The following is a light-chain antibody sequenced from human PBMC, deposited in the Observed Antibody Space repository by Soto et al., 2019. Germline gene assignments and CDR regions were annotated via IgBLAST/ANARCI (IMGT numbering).Light chain of an antibody. CDR1: QDIEIW. V-gene: IGKV1-5*03. CDR2: RAS. CDR3: QQYNFYTWT. Sequence: DIQMTQYPSTLSASMGDRVTITCRASQDIEIWLAWYQQKPGKAPKFLISRASILESGVPSRFSGSGSGTEYTLTISSLQPDDFATYYCQQYNFYTWTFGQGTKVEIK. J-gene: IGKJ1*01.